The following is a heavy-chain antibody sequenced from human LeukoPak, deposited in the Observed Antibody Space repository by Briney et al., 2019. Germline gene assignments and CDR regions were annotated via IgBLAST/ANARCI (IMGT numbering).Heavy chain of an antibody. CDR2: ISYDGSNK. D-gene: IGHD4-23*01. CDR3: GRASGGNKPFDI. J-gene: IGHJ3*02. V-gene: IGHV3-30-3*01. CDR1: GFTFSSYN. Sequence: PGGSLRLSCVASGFTFSSYNMHWVRQAPGKGLEWVAVISYDGSNKYYADSVKGRSTISRDNSKNTLYLQVNSLRPEDTAVYYCGRASGGNKPFDIWGQGTMVTVSS.